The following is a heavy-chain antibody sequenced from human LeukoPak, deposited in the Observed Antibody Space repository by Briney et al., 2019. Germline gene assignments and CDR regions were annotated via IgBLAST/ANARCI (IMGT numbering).Heavy chain of an antibody. J-gene: IGHJ4*02. CDR3: ARGYNSWEDY. Sequence: GASVTVSCKPSGYTFTGYYIHWVRQAPGQGLEWMGWINPNSGGTNYAQKFQGRVTMTRYTSISTAYMELSRLRSDDTAVYYCARGYNSWEDYWGQGTLVTVSS. CDR1: GYTFTGYY. CDR2: INPNSGGT. D-gene: IGHD6-13*01. V-gene: IGHV1-2*02.